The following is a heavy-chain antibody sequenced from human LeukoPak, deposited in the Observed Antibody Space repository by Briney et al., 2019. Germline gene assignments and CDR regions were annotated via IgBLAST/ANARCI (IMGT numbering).Heavy chain of an antibody. CDR3: ARGGGTAGDYYYGMDV. CDR1: GGSISSYY. D-gene: IGHD2-15*01. CDR2: IYYSGST. J-gene: IGHJ6*02. V-gene: IGHV4-59*01. Sequence: SETLSLTCTVSGGSISSYYWSWIRQPPGKGLEWIGYIYYSGSTNYNPSLKGRVTISVDTSKNQFSLKLSSVTAADTAVYYCARGGGTAGDYYYGMDVWGQGTTVTVSS.